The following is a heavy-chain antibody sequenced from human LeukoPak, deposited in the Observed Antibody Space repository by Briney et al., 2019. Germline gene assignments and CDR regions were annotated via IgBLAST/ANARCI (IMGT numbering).Heavy chain of an antibody. D-gene: IGHD3-22*01. CDR1: GDSVSSNSAT. V-gene: IGHV6-1*01. Sequence: PSQTLSLTCGISGDSVSSNSATWNWIRQSPSRGLEWLGRTYYRSKWSNDFAVSVKSRITINPDTSKNQFSLRLNSVTPEDTAVYYCARGIADSTGYYYVDYWGQGTLVTVSS. CDR2: TYYRSKWSN. CDR3: ARGIADSTGYYYVDY. J-gene: IGHJ4*02.